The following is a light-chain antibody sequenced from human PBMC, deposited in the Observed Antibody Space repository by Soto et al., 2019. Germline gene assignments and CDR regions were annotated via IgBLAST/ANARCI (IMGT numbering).Light chain of an antibody. V-gene: IGLV2-14*01. CDR1: SSDVGGYNY. J-gene: IGLJ1*01. CDR2: DVS. Sequence: QSVLTQPASVSGSPGQWLTISCTGSSSDVGGYNYVSWYQQHPGKAPKLMIYDVSNLPSGVSNRFSGSKSGNTASLTISGLQAEDEADYYCSSYTSSSTRVFGTGTKVTVL. CDR3: SSYTSSSTRV.